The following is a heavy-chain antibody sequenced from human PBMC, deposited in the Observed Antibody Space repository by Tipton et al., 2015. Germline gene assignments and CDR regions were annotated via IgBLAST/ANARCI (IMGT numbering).Heavy chain of an antibody. CDR1: GGPLRGFY. J-gene: IGHJ4*02. CDR2: IYHDGGT. Sequence: TLSLTCAVYGGPLRGFYWSWIRQPPGKGLEWIGEIYHDGGTDYNPSLKSRVTMSIDTSKNQFSLKLNSVTAADTAMYYCVRDDSALDSWGQGTLVTVSS. CDR3: VRDDSALDS. D-gene: IGHD5-18*01. V-gene: IGHV4-34*01.